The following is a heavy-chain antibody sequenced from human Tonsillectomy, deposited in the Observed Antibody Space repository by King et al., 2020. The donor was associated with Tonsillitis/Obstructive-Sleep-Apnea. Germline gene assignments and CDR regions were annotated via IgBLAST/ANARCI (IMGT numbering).Heavy chain of an antibody. V-gene: IGHV3-48*03. CDR3: ARRPSGSGWSGFYCDD. Sequence: VQLVESGGGLIQPGGSLRLSCAASGFTFSSYEMNWVRQAPGKGLEWGSYISSNDRTIYYADSVKGRFTISRDNAKNSLYLQMNSLRAEDTAVYYCARRPSGSGWSGFYCDDWGQGTLDTVAS. CDR1: GFTFSSYE. D-gene: IGHD3-3*01. CDR2: ISSNDRTI. J-gene: IGHJ4*02.